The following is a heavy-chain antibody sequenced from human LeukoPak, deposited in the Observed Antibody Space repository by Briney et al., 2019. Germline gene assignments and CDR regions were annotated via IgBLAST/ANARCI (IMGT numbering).Heavy chain of an antibody. CDR2: IIPIFTTA. Sequence: ASVKVSCKASGGTFNNYAISWVRQAPGQGLEWVGGIIPIFTTANYAQKFQGRVTITADKSTNTAYMELSSLGSDDTAVYYCVRGKVVPAAWGYWGQGTLVTVSS. D-gene: IGHD2-2*01. CDR1: GGTFNNYA. J-gene: IGHJ4*02. V-gene: IGHV1-69*06. CDR3: VRGKVVPAAWGY.